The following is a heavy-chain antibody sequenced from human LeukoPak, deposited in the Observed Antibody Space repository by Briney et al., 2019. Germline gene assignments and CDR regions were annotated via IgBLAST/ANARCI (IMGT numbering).Heavy chain of an antibody. CDR1: GYTFSSYT. CDR2: IYSGGGTT. V-gene: IGHV3-23*01. J-gene: IGHJ4*02. CDR3: ARLAQFDY. Sequence: PGGSLRLSCAASGYTFSSYTVSWVRQAPGKGLDWVSSIYSGGGTTYYADSVKGRFTISRDNSKDTLYLQMNSLRAEDTAVYYCARLAQFDYWGQGTLVTVSS.